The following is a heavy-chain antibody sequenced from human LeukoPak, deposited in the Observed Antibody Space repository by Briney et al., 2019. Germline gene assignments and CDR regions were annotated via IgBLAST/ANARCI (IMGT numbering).Heavy chain of an antibody. CDR3: ARQGYSSGYIDY. CDR2: IYYSGST. D-gene: IGHD6-19*01. Sequence: SETLSLTCTVSGGSISSYYWSWIRQPPGKGLEWIGYIYYSGSTNYNPSLKSRVTISVDTSRNQFSLKLSSVTAADTAVYYCARQGYSSGYIDYWGQGTLVTVSS. V-gene: IGHV4-59*08. CDR1: GGSISSYY. J-gene: IGHJ4*02.